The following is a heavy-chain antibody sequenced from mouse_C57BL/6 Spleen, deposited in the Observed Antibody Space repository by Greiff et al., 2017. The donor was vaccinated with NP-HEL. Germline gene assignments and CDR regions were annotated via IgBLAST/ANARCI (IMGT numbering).Heavy chain of an antibody. CDR2: IWSGGST. Sequence: QVQLKESGPGLVQPSQSLSITCTVSGFSLTSYGVHWVRQSPGKGLEWLGVIWSGGSTDYNAAFISRLGISKDNSKSQVFFKMNSLQADDTAIYYCARSSLLQEYFDVWGTGTTVTVSS. J-gene: IGHJ1*03. CDR1: GFSLTSYG. D-gene: IGHD2-10*01. CDR3: ARSSLLQEYFDV. V-gene: IGHV2-2*01.